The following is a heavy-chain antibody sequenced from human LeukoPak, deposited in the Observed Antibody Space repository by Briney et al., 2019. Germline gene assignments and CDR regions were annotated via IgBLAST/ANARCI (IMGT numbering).Heavy chain of an antibody. CDR2: ISGSGGST. Sequence: GGSLRLSCAASGFTFSSYAMSWVRQAPGKGLEWVSAISGSGGSTYYADSVKGRFTISRDNAKNSLYLQMNSLRAEDTAVYYCAREVKQWLANAFDIWGQGTMVTVSS. J-gene: IGHJ3*02. V-gene: IGHV3-23*01. D-gene: IGHD6-19*01. CDR1: GFTFSSYA. CDR3: AREVKQWLANAFDI.